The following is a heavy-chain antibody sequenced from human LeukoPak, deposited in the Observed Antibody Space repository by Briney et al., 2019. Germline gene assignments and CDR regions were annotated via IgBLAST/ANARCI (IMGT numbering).Heavy chain of an antibody. CDR1: GYTFTSYA. D-gene: IGHD3-9*01. Sequence: GASVKVSCKASGYTFTSYAMNWVRQAPGQGLEWMGWINTNTGNPTYAQGFTGRFVFSLDTSVSTAYLQISSLKAEDTAVYYCAREPSPGLRYFDWLLKPESYFDYWGQGTLVTVSS. J-gene: IGHJ4*02. CDR3: AREPSPGLRYFDWLLKPESYFDY. V-gene: IGHV7-4-1*02. CDR2: INTNTGNP.